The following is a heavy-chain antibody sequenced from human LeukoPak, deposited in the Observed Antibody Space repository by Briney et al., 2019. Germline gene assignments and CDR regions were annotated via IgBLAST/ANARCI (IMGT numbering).Heavy chain of an antibody. J-gene: IGHJ6*02. CDR1: GGTFSSYA. CDR2: IIPILGTA. Sequence: SVKVSCKASGGTFSSYAISWVRQAPGQGLEWMGGIIPILGTANYAQKFQGRVTITADESTSTAYMELSSLRSEDTAVYYCARCGYSGYGNDDYYYGMDVWGQGTTVTVSS. CDR3: ARCGYSGYGNDDYYYGMDV. V-gene: IGHV1-69*13. D-gene: IGHD5-12*01.